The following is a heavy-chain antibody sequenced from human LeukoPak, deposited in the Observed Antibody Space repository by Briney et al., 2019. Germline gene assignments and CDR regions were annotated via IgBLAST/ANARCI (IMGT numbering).Heavy chain of an antibody. J-gene: IGHJ4*02. CDR2: ISHTGSAT. V-gene: IGHV3-23*01. CDR1: GFTFSSYA. Sequence: PGGSLRLSCAASGFTFSSYAMSWVRQAPGKGLEWVSSISHTGSATFYADSVRGRFTISRDNSKNTLYLQMTNLRADDTAVYYCATYSGGNVFDYWGQGTLVTVSS. D-gene: IGHD4-23*01. CDR3: ATYSGGNVFDY.